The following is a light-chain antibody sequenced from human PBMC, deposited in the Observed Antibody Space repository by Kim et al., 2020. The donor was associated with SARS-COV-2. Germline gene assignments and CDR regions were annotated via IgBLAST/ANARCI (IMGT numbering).Light chain of an antibody. CDR2: AAS. CDR1: QSISSY. CDR3: QQSYSRT. V-gene: IGKV1-39*01. Sequence: DIQMTQSPSSLSASVGDRVTITCRASQSISSYLNWYQQKPGKAPKLLIYAASSLQSGVPSRFSGSGSGTDFTLTISSLQPEDFETYYCQQSYSRTFGQGTKVDIK. J-gene: IGKJ1*01.